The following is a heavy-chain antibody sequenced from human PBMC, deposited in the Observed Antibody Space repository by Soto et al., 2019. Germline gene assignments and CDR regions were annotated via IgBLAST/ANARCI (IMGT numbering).Heavy chain of an antibody. CDR1: GGSFSAYS. D-gene: IGHD3-3*01. CDR3: ARARFDSWSHIYYGLDV. J-gene: IGHJ6*02. Sequence: SETLSLTCGVYGGSFSAYSWTWLRQSPGKGLEWIGEITHGGSTDYNPALKSRLVMSVDTAKNKFSLRVTSVTAADAAVYLCARARFDSWSHIYYGLDVWGQGTTVTVSS. CDR2: ITHGGST. V-gene: IGHV4-34*01.